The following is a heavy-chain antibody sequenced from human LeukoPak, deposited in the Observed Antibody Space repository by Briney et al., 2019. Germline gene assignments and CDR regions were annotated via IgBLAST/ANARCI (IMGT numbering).Heavy chain of an antibody. CDR2: ISSSGSSM. Sequence: GGSLRPSCAATGFTFSRSEMNWVRQAPGKGLEWVSYISSSGSSMFYADSVKGRFTISRDNAKNSLYLQMISLRAEDTAVYYCARENQQLDAFDIWGQGTMVTVSS. J-gene: IGHJ3*02. CDR1: GFTFSRSE. CDR3: ARENQQLDAFDI. D-gene: IGHD6-13*01. V-gene: IGHV3-48*03.